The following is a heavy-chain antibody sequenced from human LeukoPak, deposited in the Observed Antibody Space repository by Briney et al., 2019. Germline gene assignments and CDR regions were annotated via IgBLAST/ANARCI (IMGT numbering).Heavy chain of an antibody. CDR1: GGSIRSYY. CDR2: IYYSGST. J-gene: IGHJ4*02. CDR3: ARASRHFDY. Sequence: PSETLSLTCTVSGGSIRSYYRSWIRQPPGKGLEWIGYIYYSGSTNYNPSLKSRVTISVDTSKNQFSLKLSSVTAADTAVYYCARASRHFDYWGQGTLVTVSS. V-gene: IGHV4-59*01.